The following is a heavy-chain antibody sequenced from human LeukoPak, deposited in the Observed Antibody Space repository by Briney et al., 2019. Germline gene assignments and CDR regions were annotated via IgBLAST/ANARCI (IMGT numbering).Heavy chain of an antibody. CDR1: GFTFSSYA. CDR2: IGGSGGST. D-gene: IGHD6-13*01. CDR3: AKDSAAAGTYYYYGMDV. V-gene: IGHV3-23*01. J-gene: IGHJ6*02. Sequence: GGSLRLSCAASGFTFSSYAMSWVRQAPGKGLEWVSAIGGSGGSTYYADSVKGRFTISRDNSKNTLYLQMNSLRAEDTAVYYCAKDSAAAGTYYYYGMDVWGQGTTVTVSS.